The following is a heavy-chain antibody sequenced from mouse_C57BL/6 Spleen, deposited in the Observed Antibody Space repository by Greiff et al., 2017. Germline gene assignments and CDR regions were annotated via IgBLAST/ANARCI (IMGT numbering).Heavy chain of an antibody. CDR1: GYTFTDYN. D-gene: IGHD2-3*01. CDR3: ARWDGYPYYAMDY. J-gene: IGHJ4*01. CDR2: INPNNGGT. V-gene: IGHV1-18*01. Sequence: EVQGVESGPELVKPGASVKIPCKASGYTFTDYNMDWVKQSHGKSLEWIGDINPNNGGTIYNQKFKGKATLTVDKSSSTAYMELRSLTSEDTAVYYCARWDGYPYYAMDYWGQGTSVTVSS.